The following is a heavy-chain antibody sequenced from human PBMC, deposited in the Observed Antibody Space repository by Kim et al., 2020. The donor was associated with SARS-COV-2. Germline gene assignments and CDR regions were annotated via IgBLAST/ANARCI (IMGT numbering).Heavy chain of an antibody. D-gene: IGHD2-21*01. Sequence: SETLSLTCTVSGGSISSYYWSWIRQPPGKGLEWIGYIYYSGSTNYNPSLKSRVTISVDTSKNQFSLKLSSVTAADTAVYYCARSYCGGDCYPMGAYWYFDLWGRGTLVTVSS. CDR1: GGSISSYY. V-gene: IGHV4-59*13. CDR2: IYYSGST. J-gene: IGHJ2*01. CDR3: ARSYCGGDCYPMGAYWYFDL.